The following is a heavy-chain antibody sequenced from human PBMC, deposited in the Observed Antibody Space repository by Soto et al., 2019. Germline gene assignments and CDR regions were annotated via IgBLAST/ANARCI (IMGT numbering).Heavy chain of an antibody. V-gene: IGHV2-5*02. CDR2: IYWDDDK. J-gene: IGHJ5*01. D-gene: IGHD3-3*01. CDR3: APSLWRGYKAWFDS. CDR1: GFSLSTSGVG. Sequence: QITLKESGPTRVKPTQTLTLTCTFSGFSLSTSGVGVGWIRQPPGKALEWLALIYWDDDKRYSPSLKTRLTITKDTSKNQVVLTMTNMDPVDTATYYCAPSLWRGYKAWFDSWGQGTLVTVSS.